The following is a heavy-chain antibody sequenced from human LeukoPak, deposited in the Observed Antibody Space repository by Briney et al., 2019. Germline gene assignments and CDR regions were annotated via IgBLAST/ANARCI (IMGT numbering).Heavy chain of an antibody. V-gene: IGHV4-59*01. D-gene: IGHD3-10*01. CDR1: GGSFSGYY. Sequence: SETLSLTCAVYGGSFSGYYWSWIRQPPGKGLEWIGYIYYSGSTNYNPSLKSRVTISVDTSKNQFSLKLSSVTAADTAVYYCARDGYYYGSGYFDYWGQGTLVTVSS. J-gene: IGHJ4*02. CDR2: IYYSGST. CDR3: ARDGYYYGSGYFDY.